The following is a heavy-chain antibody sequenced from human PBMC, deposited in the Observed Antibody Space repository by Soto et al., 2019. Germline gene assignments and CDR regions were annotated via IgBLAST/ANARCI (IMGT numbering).Heavy chain of an antibody. J-gene: IGHJ6*02. D-gene: IGHD3-22*01. Sequence: QVQLVQSGAEVKKPGSSVMVSCKGSGGTFRSYGITWVRQAPGQGLEWMGGIVPLYGIVNYAQRFQGRITITADKATSTVNMELSGRRFEDTAQYDCAMVGITMIVEVRGPGYSCHGMDVWGQGTTVSVSS. CDR2: IVPLYGIV. CDR3: AMVGITMIVEVRGPGYSCHGMDV. V-gene: IGHV1-69*17. CDR1: GGTFRSYG.